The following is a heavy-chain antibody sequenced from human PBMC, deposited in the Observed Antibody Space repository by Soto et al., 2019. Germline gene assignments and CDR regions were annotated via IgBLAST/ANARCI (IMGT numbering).Heavy chain of an antibody. CDR1: GYTFTGYY. D-gene: IGHD3-10*01. Sequence: QVQLVQSGAEVKKPGASVKVSCKASGYTFTGYYMHWVRQAPGQGLEWMGWINPNSGGTNYAQKFQGWVTMTRDTSISTAYMELGRLRSDDTAVYYCARDKGTMVRGFIKDYYYGMDVWGQGTTVTVSS. CDR3: ARDKGTMVRGFIKDYYYGMDV. J-gene: IGHJ6*02. V-gene: IGHV1-2*04. CDR2: INPNSGGT.